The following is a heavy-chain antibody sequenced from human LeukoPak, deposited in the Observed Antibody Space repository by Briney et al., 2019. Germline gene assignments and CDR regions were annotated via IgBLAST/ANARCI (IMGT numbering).Heavy chain of an antibody. V-gene: IGHV3-66*01. CDR2: IYSGGSK. CDR3: AREPDYGSGSIDY. D-gene: IGHD3-10*01. J-gene: IGHJ4*02. Sequence: GGSLRLSCAASGFTVSSNYMSWVRQAPGKGVEGVSGIYSGGSKYYADSVNVRFTTSRDNSTNTLYLQMTSLRAEDTAVYYCAREPDYGSGSIDYWGQGTLVTVSS. CDR1: GFTVSSNY.